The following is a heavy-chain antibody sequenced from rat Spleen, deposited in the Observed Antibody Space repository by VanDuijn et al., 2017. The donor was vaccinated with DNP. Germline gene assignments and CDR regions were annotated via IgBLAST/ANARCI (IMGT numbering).Heavy chain of an antibody. CDR3: AKDRDYGPDY. CDR1: GFTFSSFW. V-gene: IGHV5-58*01. D-gene: IGHD1-11*01. J-gene: IGHJ2*01. CDR2: INTGGGNT. Sequence: EVQLVETGGGLVQPGRSLKLSCVASGFTFSSFWMYWIRQAPGKGLEWVASINTGGGNTYYPDSVKGRFTISRDNAENTVYLQMNSLRSEDTATYYCAKDRDYGPDYWGQGVMVTVSS.